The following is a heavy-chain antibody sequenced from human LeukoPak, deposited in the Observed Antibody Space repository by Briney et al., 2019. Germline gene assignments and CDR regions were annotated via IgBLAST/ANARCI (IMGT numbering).Heavy chain of an antibody. J-gene: IGHJ3*02. CDR3: ARVLRYDNSGHDSFDI. Sequence: GGSLRLSCAASEFSVGSNYMTWVRKAPGKGLEGVSLIYSGGSTYYADSVKGRFTISRDNAENSLYLQMNSLRAEDTAVYYCARVLRYDNSGHDSFDIWGQGTMVIVSS. V-gene: IGHV3-66*01. D-gene: IGHD3-22*01. CDR1: EFSVGSNY. CDR2: IYSGGST.